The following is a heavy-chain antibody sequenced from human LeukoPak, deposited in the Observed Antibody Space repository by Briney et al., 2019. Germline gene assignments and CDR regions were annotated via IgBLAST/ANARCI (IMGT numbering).Heavy chain of an antibody. V-gene: IGHV1-2*02. CDR2: INPNSGGT. CDR1: GYTFTGYY. D-gene: IGHD3-22*01. CDR3: ARTYYDSSGYYGY. Sequence: GASVKVSCKASGYTFTGYYMHWVRQAPGQGLEWMGWINPNSGGTNYAQKFQGRVTMTRDTSISTAYMELSRLRSDDTAVYYCARTYYDSSGYYGYWGQGTLVTVSS. J-gene: IGHJ4*02.